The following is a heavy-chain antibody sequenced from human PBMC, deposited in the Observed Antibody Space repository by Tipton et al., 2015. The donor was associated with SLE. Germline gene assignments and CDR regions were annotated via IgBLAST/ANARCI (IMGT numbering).Heavy chain of an antibody. D-gene: IGHD3-22*01. Sequence: TLSLTCEVYGGSFSAYYWSWIRQSPGKGLEWIGEINYSGNTKYNPSLKSRVTISVDTSKNQFSLNLNFMTAADTAMYYCATSLNYYDSSGPEGWGQGTMVTVSS. J-gene: IGHJ3*01. CDR2: INYSGNT. CDR3: ATSLNYYDSSGPEG. V-gene: IGHV4-34*01. CDR1: GGSFSAYY.